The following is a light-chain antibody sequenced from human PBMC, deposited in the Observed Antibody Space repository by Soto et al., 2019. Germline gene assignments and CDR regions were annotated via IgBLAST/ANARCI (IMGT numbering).Light chain of an antibody. CDR1: SADLGAYNY. CDR3: SSFTRTNTWV. V-gene: IGLV2-14*01. J-gene: IGLJ3*02. Sequence: QSALTQPASVSGSPGQSITISCTATSADLGAYNYVSWYQQHPGKAPKLMFYEVNKRPSGVSNRFSASKSGNTASLTISGLQPEDEADYHCSSFTRTNTWVFGGGTKLTVL. CDR2: EVN.